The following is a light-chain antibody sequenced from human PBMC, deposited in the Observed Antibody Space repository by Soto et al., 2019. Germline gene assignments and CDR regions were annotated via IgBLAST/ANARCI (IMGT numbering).Light chain of an antibody. Sequence: IVLTKCPYTLSLSPGESATLSCRASQGFXRYFAWYQLKTGQATRLLIYXASHRATGIPVNFSGSGYESDFTLTISSLEPEDVEVYYCQQRSDTRTFAQGTRLEI. CDR1: QGFXRY. J-gene: IGKJ5*01. V-gene: IGKV3-11*01. CDR2: XAS. CDR3: QQRSDTRT.